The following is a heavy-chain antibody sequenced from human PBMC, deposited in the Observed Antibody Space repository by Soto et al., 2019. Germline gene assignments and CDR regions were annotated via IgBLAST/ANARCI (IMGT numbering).Heavy chain of an antibody. CDR3: ARHVPAAGYYYGMDV. Sequence: QVQLVQSGAEVKKPGASVKVSCKASGGTFSSYAISWVRQAPGQGLEWRGGIISIFGTANYAQKFQGGVTITADEPTGTAYMALSRLRSEHTAVYYCARHVPAAGYYYGMDVWGQGTTVTVSS. CDR1: GGTFSSYA. J-gene: IGHJ6*02. D-gene: IGHD2-2*01. CDR2: IISIFGTA. V-gene: IGHV1-69*12.